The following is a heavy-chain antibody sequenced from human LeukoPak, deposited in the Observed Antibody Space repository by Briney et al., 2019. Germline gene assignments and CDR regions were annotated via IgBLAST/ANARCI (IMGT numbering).Heavy chain of an antibody. J-gene: IGHJ4*02. CDR3: AKASVATAVFFDS. D-gene: IGHD5-12*01. Sequence: PSETLSLTRTVSGGSISSYFWNWIRHPRGRALEWIGYMSNTEITQYNPPRKSRHTISAHTSKNLFPLNLHSVPAAHTPVYYCAKASVATAVFFDSWGRGTLVGVSS. V-gene: IGHV4-59*01. CDR1: GGSISSYF. CDR2: MSNTEIT.